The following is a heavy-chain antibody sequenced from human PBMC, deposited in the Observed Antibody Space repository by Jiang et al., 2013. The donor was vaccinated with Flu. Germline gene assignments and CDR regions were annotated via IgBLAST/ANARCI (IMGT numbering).Heavy chain of an antibody. V-gene: IGHV3-30*04. CDR1: GFTFSSYA. D-gene: IGHD3-16*02. Sequence: VQLLESGGGVVQPGRSLRLSCAASGFTFSSYAMHWVRQAPGKGLEWVAVISYDGSNKYYADSVKGRFTISRDNSKNTLYLQMNSLRAEDTAVYYCASREPPWAGGVIVPFDYWGQGTLVTVSS. J-gene: IGHJ4*02. CDR3: ASREPPWAGGVIVPFDY. CDR2: ISYDGSNK.